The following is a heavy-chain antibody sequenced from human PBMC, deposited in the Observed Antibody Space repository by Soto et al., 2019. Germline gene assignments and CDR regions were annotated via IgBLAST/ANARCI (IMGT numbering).Heavy chain of an antibody. CDR1: GFTFSSYA. CDR2: ISYDGSNK. V-gene: IGHV3-30-3*01. J-gene: IGHJ6*02. Sequence: GGSLRLSCAASGFTFSSYAMHWVRQAPGKGLEWVAVISYDGSNKYYADSVKGRFTISRDNSKNTLYLQMNSLRAEDTAVYYCARGVYCSGGSCYYYYGMDVWRQGTTVTVSS. D-gene: IGHD2-15*01. CDR3: ARGVYCSGGSCYYYYGMDV.